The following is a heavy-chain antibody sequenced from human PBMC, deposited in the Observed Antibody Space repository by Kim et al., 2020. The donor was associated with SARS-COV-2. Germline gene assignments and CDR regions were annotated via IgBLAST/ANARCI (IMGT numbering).Heavy chain of an antibody. CDR1: GYTFTSYA. D-gene: IGHD3-10*01. CDR3: ASFSPYRGRLGY. CDR2: INAGNGNT. V-gene: IGHV1-3*01. Sequence: ASVKVSCKASGYTFTSYAMHWVRQAPGQRLEWMGWINAGNGNTKYSQKFQGRVTITRDTSASTAYMELSSLRSEDTAVYYCASFSPYRGRLGYWGQGTLVTVSS. J-gene: IGHJ4*02.